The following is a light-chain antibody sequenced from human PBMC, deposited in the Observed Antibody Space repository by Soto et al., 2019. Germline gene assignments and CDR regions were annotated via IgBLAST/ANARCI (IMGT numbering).Light chain of an antibody. CDR3: QQSDSTPPEYT. CDR1: QSISSY. Sequence: DIQMTQSPSSLSASVGDRVTITCRASQSISSYLNWYQQKPGKAPKLLNYAASSLQSGVPSRFSGSGSGTEFTLTISSLQPEDFATYYCQQSDSTPPEYTFGQGTKLEIK. V-gene: IGKV1-39*01. J-gene: IGKJ2*01. CDR2: AAS.